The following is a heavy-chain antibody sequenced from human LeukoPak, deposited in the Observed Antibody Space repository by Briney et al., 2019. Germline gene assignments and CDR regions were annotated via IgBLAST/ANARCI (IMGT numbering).Heavy chain of an antibody. CDR2: ISSSSSYI. CDR1: GFTFSSYS. CDR3: AKERDFWPGLVYY. V-gene: IGHV3-21*04. Sequence: GGSLRLSCAASGFTFSSYSMNWVRQAPGKGLEWVSSISSSSSYIYYADSVKGRFTISRDNSKNTLYLQMNSLRAEDTAVYYCAKERDFWPGLVYYWGQGTLVTVSS. D-gene: IGHD3/OR15-3a*01. J-gene: IGHJ4*02.